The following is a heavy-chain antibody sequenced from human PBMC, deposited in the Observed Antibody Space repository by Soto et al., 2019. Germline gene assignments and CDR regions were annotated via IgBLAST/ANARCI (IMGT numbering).Heavy chain of an antibody. CDR2: INPNGGST. J-gene: IGHJ6*04. V-gene: IGHV1-46*03. CDR3: ARGLFAGDV. CDR1: GYTFTSYY. Sequence: QVQLVQSGAEVKKPGASVKVSCKASGYTFTSYYIHWVRQAPGQGLEWMGIINPNGGSTNYPQECQGRVTMTRDTSTSTVYMDLSSLTSEDTAVYYCARGLFAGDVWGKGTTVTVSS.